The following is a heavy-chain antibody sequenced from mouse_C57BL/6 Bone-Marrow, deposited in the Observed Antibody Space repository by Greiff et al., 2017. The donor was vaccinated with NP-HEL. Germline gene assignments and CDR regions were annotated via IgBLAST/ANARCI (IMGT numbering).Heavy chain of an antibody. Sequence: QVQLKESGAELVRPGASVTLSCKASGYTFTDYEMHWVKQTPVHGLEWIGAIDPETGGTAYNQKFKGKAILTADKSSSTAYMELRSLTSEDSAVYYCTRGDGYFAYWGQGTLVTVSA. CDR3: TRGDGYFAY. V-gene: IGHV1-15*01. J-gene: IGHJ3*01. CDR2: IDPETGGT. CDR1: GYTFTDYE. D-gene: IGHD2-3*01.